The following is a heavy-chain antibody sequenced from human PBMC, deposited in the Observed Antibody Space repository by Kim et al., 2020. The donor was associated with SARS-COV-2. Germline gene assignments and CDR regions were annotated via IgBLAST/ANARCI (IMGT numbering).Heavy chain of an antibody. Sequence: SETLSLTCAVSGGSISSSNWWSWVRQPPGKGLEWIGEIYHSGSTNYNPSLKSRVTISVDKSKNQFSLKLSSVTAADTAVYYCARLYCSGGSCYYYYGMDVWGQGTTVTVSS. CDR1: GGSISSSNW. D-gene: IGHD2-15*01. CDR3: ARLYCSGGSCYYYYGMDV. V-gene: IGHV4-4*02. CDR2: IYHSGST. J-gene: IGHJ6*02.